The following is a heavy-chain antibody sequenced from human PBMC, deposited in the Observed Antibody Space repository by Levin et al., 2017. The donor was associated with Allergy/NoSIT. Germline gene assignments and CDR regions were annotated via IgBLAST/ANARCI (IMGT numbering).Heavy chain of an antibody. Sequence: SVKVSCKASGGTFSSYTISWVRQAPGQGLEWMGRIIPILGIANYAQKFQGRVTITADKSTSTAYMELSSLRSEDTAVYYCARDRVTIFGVVTAYDYYYYGMDVWGQGTTVTVSS. CDR2: IIPILGIA. V-gene: IGHV1-69*04. CDR3: ARDRVTIFGVVTAYDYYYYGMDV. CDR1: GGTFSSYT. D-gene: IGHD3-3*01. J-gene: IGHJ6*02.